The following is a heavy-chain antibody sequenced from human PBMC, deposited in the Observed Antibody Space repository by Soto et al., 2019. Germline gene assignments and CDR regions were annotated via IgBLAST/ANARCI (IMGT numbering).Heavy chain of an antibody. D-gene: IGHD4-4*01. J-gene: IGHJ5*02. V-gene: IGHV4-38-2*01. CDR1: VSDITRAYY. CDR2: IFHTGKT. CDR3: ATAPGANSWSYSRFDP. Sequence: SETLSVTCAVSVSDITRAYYWGWIRQPPGNGLEWIGSIFHTGKTYYNPSLRSRVTISLDTSNNHFSLTLTSVTAADTAIYYCATAPGANSWSYSRFDPWGQGTLVTVSS.